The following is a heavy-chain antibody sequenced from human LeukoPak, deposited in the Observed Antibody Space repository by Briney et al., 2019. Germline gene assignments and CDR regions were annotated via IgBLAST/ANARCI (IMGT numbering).Heavy chain of an antibody. Sequence: PGGSLRLSCAASGFSFRYYAMSWVRQAPGKGLEWVSAISGSGGTTNYADSVKGRFTISRDNSKNTLYLQMNSLRAEDTAVYYCARGQPPSYYDMDVWGQGTTVSVSS. CDR1: GFSFRYYA. CDR2: ISGSGGTT. CDR3: ARGQPPSYYDMDV. V-gene: IGHV3-23*01. J-gene: IGHJ6*02. D-gene: IGHD6-13*01.